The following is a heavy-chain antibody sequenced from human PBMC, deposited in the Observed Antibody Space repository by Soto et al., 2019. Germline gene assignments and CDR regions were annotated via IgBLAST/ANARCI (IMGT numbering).Heavy chain of an antibody. D-gene: IGHD6-25*01. CDR3: AITHGGSSGWDNWFDP. J-gene: IGHJ5*02. CDR1: GGSISSYY. V-gene: IGHV4-59*01. CDR2: SYYSGST. Sequence: QVQLQESGPGLVKPSETLSLTCTVSGGSISSYYWCWIRKPPGKGLGWIGISYYSGSTSYNPSLKSRVTISVATSKNRFSLNLSSVTAADTAVYYCAITHGGSSGWDNWFDPWGQGPLVTVSS.